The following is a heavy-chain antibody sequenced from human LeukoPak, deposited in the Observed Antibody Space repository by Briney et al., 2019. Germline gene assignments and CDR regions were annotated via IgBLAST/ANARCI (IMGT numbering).Heavy chain of an antibody. CDR1: GDTFSSYT. D-gene: IGHD6-19*01. J-gene: IGHJ5*02. CDR3: ARDGGQWLVTDWFDP. V-gene: IGHV1-69*05. Sequence: ASVKVSCKASGDTFSSYTISWVRQAPGQGLEWMGGIIPIFGTANYAQKFQGRVTMTRDMSTSTVYMELSSLGSEDTAVYYCARDGGQWLVTDWFDPWGQGTLVTVSS. CDR2: IIPIFGTA.